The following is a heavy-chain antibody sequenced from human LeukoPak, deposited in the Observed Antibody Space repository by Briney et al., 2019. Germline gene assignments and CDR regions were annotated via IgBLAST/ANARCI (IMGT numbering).Heavy chain of an antibody. CDR3: AKDVYSGYDLFDY. Sequence: GGSLRLSCAASGFTFSSYSMNWVRQAPGKGLEYVSAISSNGGSTYYADSVKGRFTISRDNSKNTLYLQMSSLRAEDTAVYYCAKDVYSGYDLFDYWGQGTLVTVSS. D-gene: IGHD5-12*01. CDR1: GFTFSSYS. V-gene: IGHV3-64D*06. CDR2: ISSNGGST. J-gene: IGHJ4*02.